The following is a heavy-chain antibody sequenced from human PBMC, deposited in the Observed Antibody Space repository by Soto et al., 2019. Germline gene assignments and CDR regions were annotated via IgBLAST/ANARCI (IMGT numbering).Heavy chain of an antibody. Sequence: SETLSLTCTVSGGSISSSSYYWGWIRQPPGKGLEWIGSIYYSGSTYYNPSLKSRVTISVDTSKNQFSLKLSSVTAADTAVYYCARMIFTRGYCSGGSCYYFDYWAREPWSPSPQ. CDR2: IYYSGST. D-gene: IGHD2-15*01. J-gene: IGHJ4*02. V-gene: IGHV4-39*01. CDR1: GGSISSSSYY. CDR3: ARMIFTRGYCSGGSCYYFDY.